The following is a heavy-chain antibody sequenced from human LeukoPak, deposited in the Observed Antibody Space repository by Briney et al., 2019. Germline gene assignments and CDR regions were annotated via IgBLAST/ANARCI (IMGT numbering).Heavy chain of an antibody. J-gene: IGHJ4*02. CDR3: AQDIDFDY. V-gene: IGHV3-30*02. D-gene: IGHD1-26*01. CDR2: IRYDGSNK. CDR1: GFTFRNYG. Sequence: PGGSLRLSCAASGFTFRNYGMHWVRQAPGKGLVGVAFIRYDGSNKYYADSVKGRFTISRDNSTTTQRLTMPSMTAQDTPVYYCAQDIDFDYWGQGTLVTASS.